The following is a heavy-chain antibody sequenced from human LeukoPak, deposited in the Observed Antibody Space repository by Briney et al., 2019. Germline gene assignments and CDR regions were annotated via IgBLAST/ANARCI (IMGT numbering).Heavy chain of an antibody. J-gene: IGHJ5*02. V-gene: IGHV4-4*07. Sequence: SSETLSLTCTVSGGSISGYYWSWIRQPAGKGLEWIGRIYTSGSTNYNPSLKSRVTMSVDTSKNQFSLKLSSVTAADTAVYYCARGIQGWRYNWFDPWGQGTLVTVSS. CDR3: ARGIQGWRYNWFDP. CDR1: GGSISGYY. D-gene: IGHD2-15*01. CDR2: IYTSGST.